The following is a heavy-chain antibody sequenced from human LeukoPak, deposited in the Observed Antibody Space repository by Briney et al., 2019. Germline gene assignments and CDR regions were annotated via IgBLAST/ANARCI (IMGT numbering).Heavy chain of an antibody. CDR1: GYSFTSYW. V-gene: IGHV5-10-1*01. CDR3: TRPRTEDHNDAFDI. D-gene: IGHD3/OR15-3a*01. J-gene: IGHJ3*02. CDR2: IDPSDSYT. Sequence: GESLMISCKGSGYSFTSYWITWVRQMPGKGLEWMGRIDPSDSYTNYSPSFQGHVTISADKSITTAYLQWSSLKASDTAMYYCTRPRTEDHNDAFDIWGQGTMVTVSS.